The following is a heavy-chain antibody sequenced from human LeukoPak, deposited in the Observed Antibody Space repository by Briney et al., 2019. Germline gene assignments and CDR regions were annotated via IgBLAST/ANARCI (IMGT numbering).Heavy chain of an antibody. CDR1: GYTSTGYY. V-gene: IGHV1-2*02. Sequence: ASVKVSCKASGYTSTGYYMHWVRQAPGQGLEWMGWINPNSGGTNYAQKFQGRVTMTRDTSISTAYMELSRLRSDDTAVYYCARAAKPSSSWYYYGMDVWGQGTTVTVSS. CDR2: INPNSGGT. D-gene: IGHD6-13*01. J-gene: IGHJ6*02. CDR3: ARAAKPSSSWYYYGMDV.